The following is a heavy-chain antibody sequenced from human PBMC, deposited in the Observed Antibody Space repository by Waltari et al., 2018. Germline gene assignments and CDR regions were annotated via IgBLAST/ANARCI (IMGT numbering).Heavy chain of an antibody. CDR2: ISSSSSTR. V-gene: IGHV3-48*04. D-gene: IGHD3-16*02. J-gene: IGHJ4*02. CDR1: GFTFSSYS. Sequence: EVQLVESGGGLVQPGGSLRLSCAASGFTFSSYSMNWVRQAPGKGLEWVSYISSSSSTRYYADSVKGRFTISRDNAKNSLYLQMNSLRAEDTAVYYCASLRTGSGVIVQEDYWGQGTLVTVSS. CDR3: ASLRTGSGVIVQEDY.